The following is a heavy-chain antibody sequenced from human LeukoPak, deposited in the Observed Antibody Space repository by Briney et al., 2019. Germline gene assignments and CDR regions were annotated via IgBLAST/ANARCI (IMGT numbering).Heavy chain of an antibody. J-gene: IGHJ4*02. CDR1: GGSFSGYY. CDR3: ATSHYDFWSGYYSMFDY. Sequence: SETLSLTCAVYGGSFSGYYWSWIRQPPGKGLEWIGEINHSGSTNYNPSLKSRVTISVDTSKNQFSLKLSSVTDADTAVYYCATSHYDFWSGYYSMFDYWGQGTLVTVSS. V-gene: IGHV4-34*01. CDR2: INHSGST. D-gene: IGHD3-3*01.